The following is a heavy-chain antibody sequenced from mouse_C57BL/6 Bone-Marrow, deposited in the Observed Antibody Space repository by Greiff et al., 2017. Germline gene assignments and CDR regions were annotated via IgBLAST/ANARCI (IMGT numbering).Heavy chain of an antibody. V-gene: IGHV2-9-1*01. J-gene: IGHJ1*03. CDR3: ALGGWYFDV. CDR2: IWTGGGT. Sequence: VHLVESGPGLVAPSQSLSITCTVSGFSLTSYAISWVRQPPGKGLEWLGVIWTGGGTNYNSALKSRLSISKDKSKSQVFLKMNSLRTDDTARYYCALGGWYFDVWGTGTTVTVSS. D-gene: IGHD3-1*01. CDR1: GFSLTSYA.